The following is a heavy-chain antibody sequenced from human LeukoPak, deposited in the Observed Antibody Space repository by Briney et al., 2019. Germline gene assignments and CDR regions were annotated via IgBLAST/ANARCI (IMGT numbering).Heavy chain of an antibody. J-gene: IGHJ1*01. V-gene: IGHV4-4*02. CDR3: AGVRLGSSGFSEYFEH. Sequence: SETLSLTCAVTGGSISNNWWTWVRQPPGKGLEWIGEISQSARTNYNPSLKSRVTMSIDKSRNQFSLRMSTVTAADTAVYYCAGVRLGSSGFSEYFEHWGQGTLVTVSS. CDR2: ISQSART. CDR1: GGSISNNW. D-gene: IGHD3-22*01.